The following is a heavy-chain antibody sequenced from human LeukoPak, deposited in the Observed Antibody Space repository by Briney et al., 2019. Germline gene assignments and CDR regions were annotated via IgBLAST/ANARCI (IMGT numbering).Heavy chain of an antibody. Sequence: GGSLRLSCAASGFTFSSHTMNWVRQAPGKGLEWVSSISSSSSYIYYADSVKGRFTISRDNAKNSLYLQMNSLRAEDTAVYYCARDPRSPYYDFWSGPAPLDYWGQGTLVTVSS. J-gene: IGHJ4*02. D-gene: IGHD3-3*01. V-gene: IGHV3-21*01. CDR3: ARDPRSPYYDFWSGPAPLDY. CDR1: GFTFSSHT. CDR2: ISSSSSYI.